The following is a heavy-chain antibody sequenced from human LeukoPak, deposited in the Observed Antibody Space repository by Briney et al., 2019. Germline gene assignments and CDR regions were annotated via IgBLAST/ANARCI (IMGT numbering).Heavy chain of an antibody. Sequence: PGGSLRLSCTASGFTFSSYAMNWVRQAPGKGLEWLSYISSSSSTIYYADSVKGRFTISRDNAKNSLYLQMNSLRAEDTAVYYCARDSMFAWNDVGYWGQGTLVTVSS. J-gene: IGHJ4*02. V-gene: IGHV3-48*01. CDR3: ARDSMFAWNDVGY. D-gene: IGHD1-1*01. CDR1: GFTFSSYA. CDR2: ISSSSSTI.